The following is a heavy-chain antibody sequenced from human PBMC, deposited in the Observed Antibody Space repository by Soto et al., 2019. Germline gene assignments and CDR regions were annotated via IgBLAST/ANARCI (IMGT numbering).Heavy chain of an antibody. D-gene: IGHD3-22*01. CDR2: IYYSGST. CDR3: ARHRRPYYDSSGYLDY. J-gene: IGHJ4*02. CDR1: GGSISSYY. Sequence: PSETLSLTCTVSGGSISSYYWSWIRQPPGKGLEWIGYIYYSGSTNYNPSLKSRVTISVDTSKNQFSLKLSSVTAADTAVYYCARHRRPYYDSSGYLDYWGQGTLVTVSS. V-gene: IGHV4-59*01.